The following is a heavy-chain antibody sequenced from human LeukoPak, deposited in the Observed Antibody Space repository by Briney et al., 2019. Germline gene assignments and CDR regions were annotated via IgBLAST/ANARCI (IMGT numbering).Heavy chain of an antibody. CDR3: ARLAAAGTEGWFDP. Sequence: SETLSLTCTVSGGSISSSSYSWGWIRQPPGKGLEWIGSIYYSGSTYYNPSLKSRVTISVDTSKNQFSLKLSSVTAADTAVYYCARLAAAGTEGWFDPWGQGTLVTVSS. D-gene: IGHD6-13*01. J-gene: IGHJ5*02. V-gene: IGHV4-39*01. CDR2: IYYSGST. CDR1: GGSISSSSYS.